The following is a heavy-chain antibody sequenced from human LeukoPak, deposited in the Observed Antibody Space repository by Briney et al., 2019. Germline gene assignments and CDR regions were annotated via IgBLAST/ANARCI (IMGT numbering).Heavy chain of an antibody. CDR1: GYTFTSYY. V-gene: IGHV1-46*01. J-gene: IGHJ4*02. CDR3: ATSRGATAMVTDYFDY. Sequence: ASVKVSCKASGYTFTSYYMHWVRQAPGQGLEWMGIINPSGGSTSYAQKFQGRVTMTEDTSTDTAYMELSSLRSEDTAVYYCATSRGATAMVTDYFDYWGQGTLVTVSS. CDR2: INPSGGST. D-gene: IGHD5-18*01.